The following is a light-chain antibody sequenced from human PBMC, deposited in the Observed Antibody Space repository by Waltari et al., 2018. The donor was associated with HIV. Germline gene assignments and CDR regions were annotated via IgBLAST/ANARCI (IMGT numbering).Light chain of an antibody. J-gene: IGKJ2*01. CDR2: EVF. CDR3: MEGLQLPHT. V-gene: IGKV2D-29*01. Sequence: VMTQTPLSLPVTLGQSASISCKSSQSLVHSDGKTYFYWFLQRPGQPPQLLIYEVFNRFSGTTNRFSGSGSGTDFTLKISRVEAEDVGIYYCMEGLQLPHTFGQGTRLEI. CDR1: QSLVHSDGKTY.